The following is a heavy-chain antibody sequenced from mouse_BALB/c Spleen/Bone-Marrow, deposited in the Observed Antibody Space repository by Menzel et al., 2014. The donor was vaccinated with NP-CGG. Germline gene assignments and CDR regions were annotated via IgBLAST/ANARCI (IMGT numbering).Heavy chain of an antibody. J-gene: IGHJ3*01. D-gene: IGHD2-1*01. CDR2: IYPYNGGT. CDR1: GYTFTDYN. V-gene: IGHV1S29*02. Sequence: DVQLQESGPELVKPGASVKISCKASGYTFTDYNMHWVKQSHGKSLDWIGYIYPYNGGTGYNQKFKSKATLTVDNSSSTAYMELRSLTSEDSAVYYCARGRAYGNYVWFAYWGQGTLVTVSA. CDR3: ARGRAYGNYVWFAY.